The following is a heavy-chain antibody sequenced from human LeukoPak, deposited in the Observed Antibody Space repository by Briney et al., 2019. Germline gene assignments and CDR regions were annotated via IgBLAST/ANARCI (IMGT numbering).Heavy chain of an antibody. Sequence: PGRSLRLSCAASGFTFSSYSMNWVRQAPGKGLEWVSSISSSSYIYYADSVKGRFTISRDNAKNSLYLQMNSLRAEDTAVYYCARAERGYFDYWGQGTLVTVSS. D-gene: IGHD1-1*01. CDR2: ISSSSYI. CDR1: GFTFSSYS. V-gene: IGHV3-21*01. CDR3: ARAERGYFDY. J-gene: IGHJ4*02.